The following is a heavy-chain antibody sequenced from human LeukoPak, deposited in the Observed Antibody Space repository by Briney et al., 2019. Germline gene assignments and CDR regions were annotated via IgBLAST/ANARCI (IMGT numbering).Heavy chain of an antibody. CDR3: ARDAVKYSSGWYVDYYYYMDV. Sequence: GGSLRLSCAASGFTFSSYWMHWVRQAPGKGLVWVSRISTDASSTTYADSVKGRFTISRDNAKNSLYLQMNSLRAEDTAVYYCARDAVKYSSGWYVDYYYYMDVWGKGTTVTISS. D-gene: IGHD6-19*01. V-gene: IGHV3-74*01. CDR2: ISTDASST. CDR1: GFTFSSYW. J-gene: IGHJ6*03.